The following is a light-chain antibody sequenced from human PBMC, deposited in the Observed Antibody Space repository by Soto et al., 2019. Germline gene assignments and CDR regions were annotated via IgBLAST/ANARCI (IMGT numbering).Light chain of an antibody. CDR1: QSVNDY. J-gene: IGKJ2*01. V-gene: IGKV1-39*01. Sequence: DFQVTQSPSSLSASVGDRVTITCRASQSVNDYLNWYQQRPGKAPRLLIYAASTLHSGVPSRFSGSGFGTDFSLTITSLQPEDFATYYCQQSFSTPYIFVQGTKLEIK. CDR2: AAS. CDR3: QQSFSTPYI.